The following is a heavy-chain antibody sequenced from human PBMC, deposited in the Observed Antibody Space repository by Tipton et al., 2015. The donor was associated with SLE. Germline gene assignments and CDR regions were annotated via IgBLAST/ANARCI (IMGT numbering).Heavy chain of an antibody. CDR2: IHSSGST. J-gene: IGHJ3*02. D-gene: IGHD3-10*01. V-gene: IGHV4-4*07. CDR1: GGSISSYY. CDR3: ARLRGLLFAFDI. Sequence: TMSLTCTVFGGSISSYYWSWIRQPAGKGLEWIGQIHSSGSTSYNPSLKSRVSISVDMSKNQVSLKLSSVTAADTAVYYCARLRGLLFAFDIWGQGTMVTVSS.